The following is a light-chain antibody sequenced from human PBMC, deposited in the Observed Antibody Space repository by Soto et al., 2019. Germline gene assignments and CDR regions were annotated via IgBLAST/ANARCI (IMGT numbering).Light chain of an antibody. CDR1: SGHSKYA. Sequence: QSVLTQSPSASASLGASVKLTCTLSSGHSKYAIAWHQQQPEKGPRYLMRLNSDGRHIKGDGIPDRFPGSSSGAERYLSISSLQSEDEADYYCQTWGTGFQVFGNGTKVTVL. CDR3: QTWGTGFQV. CDR2: LNSDGRH. V-gene: IGLV4-69*01. J-gene: IGLJ1*01.